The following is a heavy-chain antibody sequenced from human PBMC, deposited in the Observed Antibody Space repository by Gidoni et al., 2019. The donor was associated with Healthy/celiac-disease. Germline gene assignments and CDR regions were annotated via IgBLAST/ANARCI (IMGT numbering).Heavy chain of an antibody. CDR3: ARRRYYDSSGYSPWFDP. CDR1: GYSFTSYW. Sequence: EVQLVQSGAEVKKPGESLKISCKGSGYSFTSYWIGWVRQMPGKGLEWMGIIYPGDSDTRYSPSFQGQVTISADKSISTAYLQWSSLKASDTAMYYCARRRYYDSSGYSPWFDPWGQGTLVTVSS. CDR2: IYPGDSDT. J-gene: IGHJ5*02. D-gene: IGHD3-22*01. V-gene: IGHV5-51*01.